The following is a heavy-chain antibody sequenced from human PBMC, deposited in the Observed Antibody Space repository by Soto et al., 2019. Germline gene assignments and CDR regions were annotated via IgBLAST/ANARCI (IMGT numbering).Heavy chain of an antibody. Sequence: ASVKVSCKVSGYTLTELSMHWVRQAPGKGLEWMGGFDPEDGETIYAQKFQGRVTMTEDTSTDTAYMELSSLRFEDTAVYYCATDLASPRYYFDYWGQGTLVTVSS. CDR1: GYTLTELS. J-gene: IGHJ4*02. CDR3: ATDLASPRYYFDY. V-gene: IGHV1-24*01. D-gene: IGHD1-26*01. CDR2: FDPEDGET.